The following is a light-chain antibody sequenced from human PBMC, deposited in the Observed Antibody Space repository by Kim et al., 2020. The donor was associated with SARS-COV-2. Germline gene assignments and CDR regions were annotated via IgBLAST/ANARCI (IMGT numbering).Light chain of an antibody. CDR1: QNVGDF. J-gene: IGKJ2*01. Sequence: DIQMTQSPASLSASVGDRVTITCRASQNVGDFLHWYQQRPGRAPKLLIYVASNLQSGVPSRFSGSGSGTDFTLTITSLQPEDFATYYCQQSSTTPPTFGQGTKLEI. CDR2: VAS. CDR3: QQSSTTPPT. V-gene: IGKV1-39*01.